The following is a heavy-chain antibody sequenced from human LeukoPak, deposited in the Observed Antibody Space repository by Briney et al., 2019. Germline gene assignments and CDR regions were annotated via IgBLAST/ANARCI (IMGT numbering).Heavy chain of an antibody. Sequence: GGSLRLSCAASGFTFSSYGMHWVRQAPGKGLEWVAFIRYDGSNKYYADSVKGRFTISRDNSKNTLYLQINSLRAEDTAVYYCAKDSCSSTSCYAFYYGMDVWGQGTTVTVSS. CDR3: AKDSCSSTSCYAFYYGMDV. D-gene: IGHD2-2*01. CDR2: IRYDGSNK. CDR1: GFTFSSYG. J-gene: IGHJ6*02. V-gene: IGHV3-30*02.